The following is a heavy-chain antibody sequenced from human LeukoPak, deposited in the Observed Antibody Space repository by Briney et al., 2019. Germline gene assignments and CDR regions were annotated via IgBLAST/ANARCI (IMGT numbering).Heavy chain of an antibody. CDR3: ARDRGLYDSSGYHLEYYFDY. J-gene: IGHJ4*02. CDR1: GYTFTSYA. V-gene: IGHV1-3*03. D-gene: IGHD3-22*01. CDR2: INAGNGNT. Sequence: GASVKVSCKASGYTFTSYAMHWVRQAPGQRLEWMGWINAGNGNTKYSQEFQGRVTITRDTSASTAYMELSSLRSEDMAVYYCARDRGLYDSSGYHLEYYFDYWGQGTLVTVSS.